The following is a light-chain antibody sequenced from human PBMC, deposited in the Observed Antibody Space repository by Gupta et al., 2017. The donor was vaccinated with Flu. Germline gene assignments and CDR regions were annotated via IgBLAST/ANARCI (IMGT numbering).Light chain of an antibody. CDR3: QQDGNSPYT. CDR1: QSISSSY. J-gene: IGKJ2*01. V-gene: IGKV3-20*01. CDR2: GAS. Sequence: EIVLTQSPGTLSLSPGERATLSCRASQSISSSYLAWYQQKPGQAPRLLIYGASSRATGIPDKFSDSGSGTDFSLTISRLEPEDFAVYYCQQDGNSPYTFDQGTKMDIK.